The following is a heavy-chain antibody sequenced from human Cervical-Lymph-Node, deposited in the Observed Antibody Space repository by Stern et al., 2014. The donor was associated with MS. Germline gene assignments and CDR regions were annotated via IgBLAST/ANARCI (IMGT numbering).Heavy chain of an antibody. CDR1: ENTFTGYY. V-gene: IGHV1-2*02. D-gene: IGHD1-26*01. CDR2: IYPNSGAT. CDR3: ARISLGSGIDY. J-gene: IGHJ4*02. Sequence: VQLVQSWAEVKQPGASMKVTCQASENTFTGYYIHCVRQAPGQGLEWMGWIYPNSGATNYAQRFQDRVSLTSDTSNTLAYMELDRLTSDDTAVYYCARISLGSGIDYWGQGSLVTVSS.